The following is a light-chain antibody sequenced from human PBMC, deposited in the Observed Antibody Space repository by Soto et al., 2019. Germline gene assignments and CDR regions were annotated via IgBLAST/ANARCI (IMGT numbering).Light chain of an antibody. CDR2: DTS. J-gene: IGKJ2*02. V-gene: IGKV3D-11*01. CDR1: EGVSAY. Sequence: DIVLTQTPATLSLSPGERATFSCRASEGVSAYLNWYQHKHGQPPRLLIYDTSKRATGIPDMFSGSRARTDFTLTISSLESEEFAVYYCQLQSTFMCTFGQGTKVEIK. CDR3: QLQSTFMCT.